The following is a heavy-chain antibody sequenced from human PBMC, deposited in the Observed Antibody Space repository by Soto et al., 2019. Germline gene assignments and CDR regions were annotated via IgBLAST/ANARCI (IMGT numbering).Heavy chain of an antibody. D-gene: IGHD2-2*01. CDR1: GFTFSSYG. J-gene: IGHJ5*02. CDR3: ARVQLGGNWFDP. CDR2: IWYDGSNK. V-gene: IGHV3-33*01. Sequence: QVQLVESGGGVVQPGRSLRLSCAASGFTFSSYGMHWVRQAPGKGLEWVAVIWYDGSNKYYADSVKGRFTISRDNSKNTLYLQMNRLRAEDTAVYYCARVQLGGNWFDPWGQGTLVTVAS.